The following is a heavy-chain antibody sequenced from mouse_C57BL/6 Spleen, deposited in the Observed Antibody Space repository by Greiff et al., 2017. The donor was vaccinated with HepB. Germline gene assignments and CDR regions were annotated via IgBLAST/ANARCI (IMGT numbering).Heavy chain of an antibody. CDR2: IRNKANGYTT. J-gene: IGHJ2*01. CDR1: GFTFTDYY. D-gene: IGHD4-1*01. V-gene: IGHV7-3*01. Sequence: EVQLQQSGGGLVQPGGSLSLSCAASGFTFTDYYMSWVRQPPGKALEWLGFIRNKANGYTTEYSASVKGRFTISRDNSQSILYLQMNALRAEDSATYYCARYTGTYYFDYWGQGTTLTVSS. CDR3: ARYTGTYYFDY.